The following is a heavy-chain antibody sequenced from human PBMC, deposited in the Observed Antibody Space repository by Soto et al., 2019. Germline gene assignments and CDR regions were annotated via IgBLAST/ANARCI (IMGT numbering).Heavy chain of an antibody. CDR3: ARVCDCYSRDAFDI. J-gene: IGHJ3*02. D-gene: IGHD2-21*02. V-gene: IGHV4-59*01. CDR2: IYYSGST. CDR1: SGSISSYY. Sequence: PSETLSLTCTVSSGSISSYYWSWIRQPPGKGLEWIGYIYYSGSTNYNPSLKSRVTISVDTSKNQFSLKLSSVTAADTAVYYCARVCDCYSRDAFDIWGQGTMVT.